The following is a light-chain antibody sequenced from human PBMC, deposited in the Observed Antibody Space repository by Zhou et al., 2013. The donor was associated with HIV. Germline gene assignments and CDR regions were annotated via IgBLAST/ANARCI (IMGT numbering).Light chain of an antibody. Sequence: EIVMTQSPATLSVSPGERATLSCRASQSVSSNLAWYQQKPGQAPRLLIYGASARTTGIPARFSGSGSGTEFTLTISSIQSEDFAIYFCQQYFDWAGAFGQGPRWKSN. J-gene: IGKJ1*01. V-gene: IGKV3-15*01. CDR1: QSVSSN. CDR2: GAS. CDR3: QQYFDWAGA.